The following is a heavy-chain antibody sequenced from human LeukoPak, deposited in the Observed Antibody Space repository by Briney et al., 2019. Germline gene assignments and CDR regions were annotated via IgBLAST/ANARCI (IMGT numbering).Heavy chain of an antibody. CDR3: TRLVPAAIDGDYYYGMDV. V-gene: IGHV3-73*01. J-gene: IGHJ6*02. Sequence: PGGSLRLSCAASGFTFSGSAMHWVRPASGKGLEWVGRIRSKANSYATAYAASVKDRFTISRDDSKNTAYLQMNSLKTEDTALYYCTRLVPAAIDGDYYYGMDVWGQGTTVTVSS. CDR1: GFTFSGSA. CDR2: IRSKANSYAT. D-gene: IGHD2-2*01.